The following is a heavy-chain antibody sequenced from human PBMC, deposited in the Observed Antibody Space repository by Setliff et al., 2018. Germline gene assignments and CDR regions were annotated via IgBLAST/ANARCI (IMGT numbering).Heavy chain of an antibody. Sequence: ASVKVSCKASRYTFNSYAMNWVRQAPGQGLEYLGWINTNTGNPTYVQGFTGRFVFSLDTSVSTAYLQISSLKAEDTAVYYCARGVYEYSYGYRGHYYYYMDVWG. J-gene: IGHJ6*03. CDR2: INTNTGNP. CDR1: RYTFNSYA. V-gene: IGHV7-4-1*02. CDR3: ARGVYEYSYGYRGHYYYYMDV. D-gene: IGHD3-16*01.